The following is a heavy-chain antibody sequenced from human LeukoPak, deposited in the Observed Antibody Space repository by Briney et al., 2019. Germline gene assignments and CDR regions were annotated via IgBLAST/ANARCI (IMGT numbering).Heavy chain of an antibody. CDR1: GFTFSSYS. CDR2: ISSSSSYI. CDR3: ARGGRIAVAAKDWFDP. J-gene: IGHJ5*02. Sequence: PGGSLRLSCAASGFTFSSYSMNWVRQAPGKGLEWVSSISSSSSYIYYADSVKGRFTISRDNAKNSLYLQMNSLRAEDTAVYYCARGGRIAVAAKDWFDPRGQGTLVTVSS. V-gene: IGHV3-21*01. D-gene: IGHD6-19*01.